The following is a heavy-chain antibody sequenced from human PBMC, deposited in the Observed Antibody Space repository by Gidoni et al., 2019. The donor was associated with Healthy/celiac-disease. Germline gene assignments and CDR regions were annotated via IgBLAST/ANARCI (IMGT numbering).Heavy chain of an antibody. V-gene: IGHV3-43*02. J-gene: IGHJ4*02. Sequence: EVQLVESGGGVVQSGGSLRPSCAASGFPFHNYAMHWVRQAPGKGLEWVSLISGDGGSTYHADSVKGRFTMSRDNSKNSLYLQMNSLRTEDTALYYCAKAPYSSGWYFIDYWGQGTLVTVSS. D-gene: IGHD6-19*01. CDR3: AKAPYSSGWYFIDY. CDR1: GFPFHNYA. CDR2: ISGDGGST.